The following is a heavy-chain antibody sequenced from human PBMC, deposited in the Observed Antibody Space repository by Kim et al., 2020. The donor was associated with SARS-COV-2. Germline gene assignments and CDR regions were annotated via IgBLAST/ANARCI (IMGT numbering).Heavy chain of an antibody. Sequence: GGSLRLSCAASGFTFSTYTMSWVRQAPGKGLEWVSTFTSGGYTYYADSVKGRFTISRDNSRTALYLQMNSLRAEDTAVYYCASRGIYFDYWGQGTLVTVSS. CDR1: GFTFSTYT. J-gene: IGHJ4*02. CDR2: FTSGGYT. V-gene: IGHV3-23*01. D-gene: IGHD1-26*01. CDR3: ASRGIYFDY.